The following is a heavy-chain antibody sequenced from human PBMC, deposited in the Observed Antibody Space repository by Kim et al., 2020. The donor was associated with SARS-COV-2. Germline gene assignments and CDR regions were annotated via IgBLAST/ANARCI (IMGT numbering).Heavy chain of an antibody. CDR2: ISGVGGDA. D-gene: IGHD5-18*01. Sequence: GGSLRLSCAASGFTFSNFAMSWVRQAPGKGLEWVATISGVGGDAYYADSVKGRFTIPRDNSKNTLYLQMNGLRVEDTAVYYCTKEQGYSDYWGQGTLVTV. CDR1: GFTFSNFA. CDR3: TKEQGYSDY. V-gene: IGHV3-23*01. J-gene: IGHJ4*02.